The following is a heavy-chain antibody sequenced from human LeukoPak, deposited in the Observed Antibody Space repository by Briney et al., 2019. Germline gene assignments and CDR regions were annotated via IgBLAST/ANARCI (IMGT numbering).Heavy chain of an antibody. J-gene: IGHJ4*02. Sequence: SQTLSLTCTVSGGSISSGDYYWSWIRQPPGKGLEWIGYIYYSGSTYYNPSLKSRVTISVDTSKNQFSLKLSSVTAADTAVYYCARDRVEMATIAYFDYWGQGTLVTVSS. CDR2: IYYSGST. CDR3: ARDRVEMATIAYFDY. CDR1: GGSISSGDYY. D-gene: IGHD5-24*01. V-gene: IGHV4-30-4*01.